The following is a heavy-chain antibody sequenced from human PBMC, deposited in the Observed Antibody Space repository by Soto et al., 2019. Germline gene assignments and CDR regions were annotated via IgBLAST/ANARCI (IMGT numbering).Heavy chain of an antibody. CDR1: GYTFTGYY. CDR2: INPNSGGT. CDR3: ARVLGRCSSTSCYSSYYYYGMDV. D-gene: IGHD2-2*02. J-gene: IGHJ6*02. Sequence: GASVKVSCKASGYTFTGYYMHWVRQAPGQGLEWMGWINPNSGGTNYAQKFQGRVTMTRDTSISTAYMEPSRLRSDDTAVYYCARVLGRCSSTSCYSSYYYYGMDVWGQGTTVTVSS. V-gene: IGHV1-2*02.